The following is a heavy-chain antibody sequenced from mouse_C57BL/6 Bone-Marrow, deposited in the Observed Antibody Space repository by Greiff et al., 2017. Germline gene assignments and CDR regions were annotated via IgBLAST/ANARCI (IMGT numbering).Heavy chain of an antibody. CDR3: AIQEYDGYLFAY. J-gene: IGHJ3*01. CDR2: ISSGGSYT. Sequence: EVKLMESGGDLVKPGGSLKLSCAASGFTFSSYGMSWVRQTPDKRLEWVATISSGGSYTYYPDSVKGRFTISRDNAKNTLYLQMSSLKSEDTAMYYCAIQEYDGYLFAYWGQGTLVTVSA. CDR1: GFTFSSYG. D-gene: IGHD2-3*01. V-gene: IGHV5-6*01.